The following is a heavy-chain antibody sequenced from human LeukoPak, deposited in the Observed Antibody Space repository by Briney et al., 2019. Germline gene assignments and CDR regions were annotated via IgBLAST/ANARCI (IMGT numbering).Heavy chain of an antibody. CDR1: GFTFSSYG. CDR2: ISYDGSNK. J-gene: IGHJ4*02. D-gene: IGHD3-22*01. V-gene: IGHV3-30*18. Sequence: HSGGSLRLSCAASGFTFSSYGMHWVRQAPGKGLEWVAVISYDGSNKYYADSVKGRFTISRDNSKNTLYLQMNSLRAEDTAVYYCAQGQGSGYYLPFDYWGQGTLVTVSS. CDR3: AQGQGSGYYLPFDY.